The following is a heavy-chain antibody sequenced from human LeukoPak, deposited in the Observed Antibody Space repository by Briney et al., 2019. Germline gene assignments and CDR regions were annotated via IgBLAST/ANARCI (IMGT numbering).Heavy chain of an antibody. J-gene: IGHJ4*02. CDR1: GFTFSSYS. Sequence: GGSLRLSCAASGFTFSSYSMNWVRQAPGKGLEWVSYISSSSSNIYDADSVKGRFTISRDNAKNSLYLQMNGLRAEDTAVYYCARGTHYYYDSSGALYWGQGTLVTVSS. D-gene: IGHD3-22*01. CDR2: ISSSSSNI. V-gene: IGHV3-48*01. CDR3: ARGTHYYYDSSGALY.